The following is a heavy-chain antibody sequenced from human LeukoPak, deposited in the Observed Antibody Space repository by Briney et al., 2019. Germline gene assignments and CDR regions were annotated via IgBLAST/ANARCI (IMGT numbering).Heavy chain of an antibody. Sequence: ASVKVSCKASGYISTSYYMHWVRQAPGQGLEWMGIINPSGGSPSYAQKFQGRVTMTRDMSTSTVYLELSSLRSEDTTVYYCARGYCSGGSCFNFDHWGQGTLVTVSS. CDR2: INPSGGSP. V-gene: IGHV1-46*01. CDR3: ARGYCSGGSCFNFDH. CDR1: GYISTSYY. D-gene: IGHD2-15*01. J-gene: IGHJ4*02.